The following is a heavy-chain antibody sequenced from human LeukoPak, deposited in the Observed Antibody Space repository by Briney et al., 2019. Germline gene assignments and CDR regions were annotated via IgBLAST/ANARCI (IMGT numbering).Heavy chain of an antibody. D-gene: IGHD2-15*01. V-gene: IGHV4-39*07. CDR2: IFYSGST. CDR3: ARGRVVVVAARMFDP. Sequence: PSETLSLTCTVSGGSISTSNYYWGWIRQPPGKGLEWIGNIFYSGSTYYSPSLRSRVTISLDTSRNQFSLKLNSVTAADTAVYYCARGRVVVVAARMFDPWGQGTLVTVSS. J-gene: IGHJ5*02. CDR1: GGSISTSNYY.